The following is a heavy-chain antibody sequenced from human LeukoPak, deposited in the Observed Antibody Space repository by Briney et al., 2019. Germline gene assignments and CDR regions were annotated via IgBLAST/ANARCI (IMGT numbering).Heavy chain of an antibody. D-gene: IGHD3-3*01. Sequence: GGSLRLSCAASGFTFSSYGMHWVRQAPGKGLEWVAVISYDGSNKYYADSVKGRFTISRDNSKNTVSLQLNNLRIEDTALYYCAKTSLSDPSGHYYYMDVWGKGTTVTVSS. CDR3: AKTSLSDPSGHYYYMDV. V-gene: IGHV3-30*18. CDR2: ISYDGSNK. J-gene: IGHJ6*03. CDR1: GFTFSSYG.